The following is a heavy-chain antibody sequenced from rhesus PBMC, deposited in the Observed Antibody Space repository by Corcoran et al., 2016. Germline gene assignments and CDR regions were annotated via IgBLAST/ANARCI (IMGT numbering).Heavy chain of an antibody. J-gene: IGHJ4*01. Sequence: EVQLVQSGAEVKKPGASVKISCKASGYTFTDYYLHWVREAPGKGLEWKGRVEPENGEAIPAQKCQDRVTSTADTSTDTAYIELSSLRSEDTAVYYCATGSYGIDYWGQGVLVTVSS. D-gene: IGHD1-44*02. CDR1: GYTFTDYY. CDR3: ATGSYGIDY. V-gene: IGHV1-111*02. CDR2: VEPENGEA.